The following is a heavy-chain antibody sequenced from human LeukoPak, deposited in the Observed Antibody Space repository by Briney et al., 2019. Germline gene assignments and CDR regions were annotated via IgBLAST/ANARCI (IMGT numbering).Heavy chain of an antibody. D-gene: IGHD6-19*01. CDR1: GYTLTELS. Sequence: ASVKVSCKVSGYTLTELSMHWVRQAPGKGLEWMGGFDPEDGETIYAQKFQGWVTMTRDTSISTAYMELSRLRSDDTAVYYCARDGGYSSGWFSGKYYYYGMDVWGQGTTVTVSS. V-gene: IGHV1-24*01. J-gene: IGHJ6*02. CDR2: FDPEDGET. CDR3: ARDGGYSSGWFSGKYYYYGMDV.